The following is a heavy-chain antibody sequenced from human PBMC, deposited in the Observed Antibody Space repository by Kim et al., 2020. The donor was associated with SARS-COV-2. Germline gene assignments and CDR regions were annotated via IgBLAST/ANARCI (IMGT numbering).Heavy chain of an antibody. V-gene: IGHV3-23*01. CDR2: ISGSGGST. D-gene: IGHD3-22*01. CDR3: GKVRITMIVVVITRGLYYFDY. J-gene: IGHJ4*02. CDR1: GFTFSSYA. Sequence: GGSLRLSCAASGFTFSSYAMSWVRQAPGKGLEWVSAISGSGGSTYYADSVKGRFTISRDNSKNTLYLQMNTLRAEDTAVYYCGKVRITMIVVVITRGLYYFDYWGRGTLFTVSS.